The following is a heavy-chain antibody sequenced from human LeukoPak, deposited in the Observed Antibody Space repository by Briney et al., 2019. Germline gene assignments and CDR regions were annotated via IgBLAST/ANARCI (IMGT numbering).Heavy chain of an antibody. CDR2: IKSKTDGGTT. Sequence: GGSLRLSCAASGFTFSNAWMSWVRQAPGKGLEWVGRIKSKTDGGTTDYAAPVKGRFTISRDDSKNTLYLQMNSLKTEDTAVYYCTTDKQVDLTGYYTPRFDYWGQGTLVTVSS. V-gene: IGHV3-15*01. D-gene: IGHD3-9*01. CDR3: TTDKQVDLTGYYTPRFDY. J-gene: IGHJ4*02. CDR1: GFTFSNAW.